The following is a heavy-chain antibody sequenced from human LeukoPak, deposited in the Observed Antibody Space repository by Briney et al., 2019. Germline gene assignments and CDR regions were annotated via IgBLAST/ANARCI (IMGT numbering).Heavy chain of an antibody. CDR3: ARVRRDGYNPLYYFDY. V-gene: IGHV6-1*01. D-gene: IGHD5-24*01. Sequence: SQTLSLTCAISGDSVSSNSAAWNWIRQSSSRGLEWLGRIYYRSKWYNDYAVSVKSRITINPDTSKNQFSLQLNSVTPEDTAVYYCARVRRDGYNPLYYFDYWGQGTLVTVSS. CDR2: IYYRSKWYN. CDR1: GDSVSSNSAA. J-gene: IGHJ4*02.